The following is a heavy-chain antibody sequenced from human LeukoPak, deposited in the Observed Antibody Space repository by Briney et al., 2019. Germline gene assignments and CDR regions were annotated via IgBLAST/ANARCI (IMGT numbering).Heavy chain of an antibody. Sequence: SETLSLTCTVSGGSISSGSYFWSWIRQPAGKGLEWIGRINTRGSTNYNPSLKSRVTISVDTSKNQFSLKLSSVTAADTAVYYCASICSGGSCHSGHRWFDPWGQGTLVTVSS. CDR3: ASICSGGSCHSGHRWFDP. D-gene: IGHD2-15*01. CDR2: INTRGST. CDR1: GGSISSGSYF. J-gene: IGHJ5*02. V-gene: IGHV4-61*02.